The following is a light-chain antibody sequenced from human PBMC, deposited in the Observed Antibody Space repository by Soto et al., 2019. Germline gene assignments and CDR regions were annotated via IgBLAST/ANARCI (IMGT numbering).Light chain of an antibody. V-gene: IGKV4-1*01. J-gene: IGKJ1*01. CDR2: WAT. Sequence: DIVVTQSPDSLAVSLGERATINCKSSQSVLYSSNTKNHLAWYQQKPGQPPKLIIYWATTREFEATDRFSGNGSETNFTSTSSSFQAEDVADYHLQQYDSTTRTFGQGTKVEIK. CDR3: QQYDSTTRT. CDR1: QSVLYSSNTKNH.